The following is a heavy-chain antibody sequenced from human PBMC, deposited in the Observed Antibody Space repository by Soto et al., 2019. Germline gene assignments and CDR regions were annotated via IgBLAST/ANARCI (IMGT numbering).Heavy chain of an antibody. V-gene: IGHV3-11*06. Sequence: QVQLVESGGGLVKPGGSLRLSCAASGFTFSDYYMSWIRQAPGKGLEWVSYISSSSSYTNYADSVKGRFTISRDNAKYSLYLQMNSLRAEDTAVYYCARVGGWELLSLGADYWGQGPLVTVSS. D-gene: IGHD1-26*01. J-gene: IGHJ4*02. CDR2: ISSSSSYT. CDR3: ARVGGWELLSLGADY. CDR1: GFTFSDYY.